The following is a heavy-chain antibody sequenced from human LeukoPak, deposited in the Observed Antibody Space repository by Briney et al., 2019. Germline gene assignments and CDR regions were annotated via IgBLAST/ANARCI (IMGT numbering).Heavy chain of an antibody. CDR2: INSDGSST. Sequence: GGSLRLSCAASGFTFSSYWMHWVRQAPGKGLVWVSRINSDGSSTSYADSVKGRFTISRDNAKNSLYLQMNSLRAEDTAVYYCAREPSGYYYYYMDVWGKGTTVTVSS. J-gene: IGHJ6*03. V-gene: IGHV3-74*01. CDR3: AREPSGYYYYYMDV. CDR1: GFTFSSYW. D-gene: IGHD3-3*01.